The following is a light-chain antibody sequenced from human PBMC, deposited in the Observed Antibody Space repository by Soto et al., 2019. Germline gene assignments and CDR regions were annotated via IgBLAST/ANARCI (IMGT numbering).Light chain of an antibody. CDR3: QQRNNWVT. CDR1: QSVGIY. Sequence: EIVLTQSPDTLSLSPGERATLSCRASQSVGIYLAWYQQKPGQAPRLLIYDASTRATGIPARFSGTGSGTEFGLTISSLEPEDSAVYYCQQRNNWVTFGGGTKVEIK. V-gene: IGKV3-11*01. J-gene: IGKJ4*01. CDR2: DAS.